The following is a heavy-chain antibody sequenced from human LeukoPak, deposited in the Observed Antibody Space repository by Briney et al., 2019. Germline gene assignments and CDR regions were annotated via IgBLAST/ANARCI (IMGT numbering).Heavy chain of an antibody. CDR2: INHSGST. V-gene: IGHV4-34*01. CDR1: GGSFSGYY. CDR3: ARGQNRVLRYFDWLSHLDI. J-gene: IGHJ3*02. Sequence: PSETLSLTCAVYGGSFSGYYWSWIRQPPGKGLEWIGEINHSGSTNYNPSLKSRVTISVDTSKNQFSLKLSSVTAADTAVYCCARGQNRVLRYFDWLSHLDIWGQGTMVTVSS. D-gene: IGHD3-9*01.